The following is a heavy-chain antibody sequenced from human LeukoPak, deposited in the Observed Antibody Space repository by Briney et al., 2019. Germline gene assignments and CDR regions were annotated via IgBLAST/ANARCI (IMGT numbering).Heavy chain of an antibody. V-gene: IGHV3-30*04. J-gene: IGHJ4*02. CDR3: ARESNGDYLHY. Sequence: GGSLRLSCAASGFTFSSYAMHWVRRAPGKGLEWVAVISYDGSNKYYADSVKGRFTISTDNSKNTLYLQMNSLRAEDTAVYYCARESNGDYLHYWGQGTLVTVSS. D-gene: IGHD4-17*01. CDR1: GFTFSSYA. CDR2: ISYDGSNK.